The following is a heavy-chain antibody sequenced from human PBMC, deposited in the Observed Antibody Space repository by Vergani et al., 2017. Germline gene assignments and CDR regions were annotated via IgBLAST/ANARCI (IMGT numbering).Heavy chain of an antibody. D-gene: IGHD2-2*01. J-gene: IGHJ4*02. Sequence: QLQLQESGPGLVKPSETLSLTCTVSGGSISSSSYYWSWIRQPAGKGLEWIGRIYTSGSTNYNPSLKSRVTISVDTSKNQFSLKLSSVTAAGTAVYYCARQRCSSTSCYFDYWGQGTLVTVSS. CDR2: IYTSGST. CDR3: ARQRCSSTSCYFDY. V-gene: IGHV4-61*02. CDR1: GGSISSSSYY.